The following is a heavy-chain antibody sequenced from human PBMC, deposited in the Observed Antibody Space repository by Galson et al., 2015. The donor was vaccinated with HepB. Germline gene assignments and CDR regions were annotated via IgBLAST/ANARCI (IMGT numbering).Heavy chain of an antibody. CDR3: AREGDHIAARPELDY. D-gene: IGHD6-6*01. Sequence: SVKVSCKASGYTFTGYYMHWVRQAPGQGLEWMGWINPNSGGTNYAQKFQGWVTMTRDTSISTAYMELSRLRSDDTAVYYCAREGDHIAARPELDYWGQGTLVTVSS. V-gene: IGHV1-2*04. CDR2: INPNSGGT. CDR1: GYTFTGYY. J-gene: IGHJ4*02.